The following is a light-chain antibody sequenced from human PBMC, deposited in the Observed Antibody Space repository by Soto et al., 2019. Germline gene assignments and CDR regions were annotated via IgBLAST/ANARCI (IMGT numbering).Light chain of an antibody. Sequence: SALTQPASGSGSPGQSITISCTGNSSDVGGYNYVSWYQQHPGKAPKLMIYDVSNRPSGVSNRFSGSKSGNTASLTISGLQAEDEADYYCSSYTSSSTRVFGTGTKVTVL. CDR2: DVS. CDR3: SSYTSSSTRV. CDR1: SSDVGGYNY. V-gene: IGLV2-14*01. J-gene: IGLJ1*01.